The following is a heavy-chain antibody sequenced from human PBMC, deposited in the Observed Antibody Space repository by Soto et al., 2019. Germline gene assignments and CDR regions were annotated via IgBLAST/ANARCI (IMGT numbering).Heavy chain of an antibody. J-gene: IGHJ6*03. V-gene: IGHV4-59*01. CDR3: ARGRPSPSYYYYYYMDV. CDR1: GGSISSYY. CDR2: IYYSGST. Sequence: SETLSLTCTVSGGSISSYYWSWIRQPPGKGLEWIGYIYYSGSTNYNPSLKSRVTISVDTSKNQFSLKLSSVTAADTAVYYCARGRPSPSYYYYYYMDVWGKGTTVTVSS. D-gene: IGHD6-6*01.